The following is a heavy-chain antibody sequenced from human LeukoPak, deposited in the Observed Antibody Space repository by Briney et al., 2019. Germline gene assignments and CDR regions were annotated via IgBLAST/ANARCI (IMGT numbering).Heavy chain of an antibody. V-gene: IGHV7-4-1*02. J-gene: IGHJ5*01. CDR3: ARAYQPLGGLSFPDS. CDR1: GYTFSSYA. Sequence: ASVKVSCKASGYTFSSYAMNWVRQAPGQGLEWMGWINTNTGNPTYAQGFTGRFVFSLDTSVTTAYLQISSLRAEDTAVYYCARAYQPLGGLSFPDSWGQGTLVTVSS. D-gene: IGHD3-16*02. CDR2: INTNTGNP.